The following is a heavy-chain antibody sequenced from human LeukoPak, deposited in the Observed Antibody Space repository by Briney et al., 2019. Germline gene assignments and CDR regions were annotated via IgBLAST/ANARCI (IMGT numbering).Heavy chain of an antibody. D-gene: IGHD5-12*01. CDR2: ISSSGSTI. CDR3: ARQTSGYSGYDYLANYYYGMDV. CDR1: GFTFSSYE. J-gene: IGHJ6*02. Sequence: GGSLRLSCAASGFTFSSYEMNWVRQAPRKGLEWVSYISSSGSTIYYADSVKGRFTISRDNAKNSLYLQMNSLRAEDTAVYYCARQTSGYSGYDYLANYYYGMDVWGQGTTVTVSS. V-gene: IGHV3-48*03.